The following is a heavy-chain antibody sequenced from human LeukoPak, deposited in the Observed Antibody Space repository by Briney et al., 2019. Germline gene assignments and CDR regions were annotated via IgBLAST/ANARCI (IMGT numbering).Heavy chain of an antibody. V-gene: IGHV4-59*01. CDR2: IYYSGST. CDR3: ARSQWLVPFDY. D-gene: IGHD6-19*01. CDR1: GGSISSYY. J-gene: IGHJ4*02. Sequence: SETLSLTCTVSGGSISSYYWSWIRQPPGKGLEWIGYIYYSGSTNYNPSLKSRVTISVDTSKNQFSLKLSSVTAADTAVYYCARSQWLVPFDYWGQGTLVTVSS.